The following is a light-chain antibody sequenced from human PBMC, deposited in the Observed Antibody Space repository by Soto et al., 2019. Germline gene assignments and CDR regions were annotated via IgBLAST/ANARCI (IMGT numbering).Light chain of an antibody. J-gene: IGKJ2*01. CDR1: QSISSW. Sequence: DIKMTQSPSTLSASVGDRVTITCRASQSISSWLAWYQQKPGKAPKLLIYKASSLESGVPSRFSGSGSGTEFTLTISSLQPDEFATYYCQQYNSYAYTFGKGTKLEIK. CDR3: QQYNSYAYT. V-gene: IGKV1-5*03. CDR2: KAS.